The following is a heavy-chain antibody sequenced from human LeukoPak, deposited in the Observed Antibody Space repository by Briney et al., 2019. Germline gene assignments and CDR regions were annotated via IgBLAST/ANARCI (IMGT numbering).Heavy chain of an antibody. CDR2: IYHSGST. V-gene: IGHV4-38-2*01. J-gene: IGHJ5*02. Sequence: SETLSLTCAVSGYSISSGYYWGWIRQPPGKGLEWIGSIYHSGSTYYNPSLKSRVTISVDTSKNQFSLKLSSVTAADTAVYYCARSGTRASPFDPWGQGTLVTVSS. D-gene: IGHD2-2*01. CDR1: GYSISSGYY. CDR3: ARSGTRASPFDP.